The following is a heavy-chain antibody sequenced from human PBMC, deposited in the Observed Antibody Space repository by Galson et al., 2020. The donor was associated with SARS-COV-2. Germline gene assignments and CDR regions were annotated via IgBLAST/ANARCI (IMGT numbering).Heavy chain of an antibody. CDR1: GYTFTSYG. CDR2: ISANNGHT. V-gene: IGHV1-18*01. D-gene: IGHD3-10*01. Sequence: ASVKVSCKASGYTFTSYGISWVRQAPGQGLEWMGWISANNGHTTYAQNVRGRVSMTTDTSTTTAYMDLRSLTSGDTAVYYCARDNYYGSGIFDYWGQGTLVTVSS. J-gene: IGHJ4*02. CDR3: ARDNYYGSGIFDY.